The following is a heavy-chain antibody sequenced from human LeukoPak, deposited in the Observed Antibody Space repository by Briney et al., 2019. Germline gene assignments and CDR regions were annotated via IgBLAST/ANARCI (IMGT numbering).Heavy chain of an antibody. Sequence: SETLSLTCTVSGGSISSSSYYWGWIRQPPGKGLEWIGSIYYSGSTYYNPSLKSRVAISVDTSKNQFSVKLTSVTAADTAVYYCARQSVRDSYDFWSGYYNANWFDPWGQGTLVTVSS. D-gene: IGHD3-3*01. CDR3: ARQSVRDSYDFWSGYYNANWFDP. CDR2: IYYSGST. V-gene: IGHV4-39*01. J-gene: IGHJ5*02. CDR1: GGSISSSSYY.